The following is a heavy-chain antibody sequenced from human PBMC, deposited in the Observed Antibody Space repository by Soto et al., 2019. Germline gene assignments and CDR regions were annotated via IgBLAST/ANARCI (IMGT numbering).Heavy chain of an antibody. CDR3: ARDRERELLDY. V-gene: IGHV3-21*01. J-gene: IGHJ4*02. CDR2: ISSSSSYI. D-gene: IGHD1-26*01. CDR1: GFTFSSYS. Sequence: EVQLVESGGGLVKPGGSLRLSCAASGFTFSSYSMHWVRQAPGKGLEWVSSISSSSSYIYYADSVKGRFTISRDNAKNSHEQQMNSLRAEDTAVYYCARDRERELLDYWGQGTLVTVSS.